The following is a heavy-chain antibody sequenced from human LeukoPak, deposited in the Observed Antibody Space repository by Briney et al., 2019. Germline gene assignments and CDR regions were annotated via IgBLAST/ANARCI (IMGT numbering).Heavy chain of an antibody. J-gene: IGHJ5*02. D-gene: IGHD2-21*01. CDR2: INYSVST. V-gene: IGHV4-59*08. CDR1: GVFISIYY. Sequence: PSETLSLTCTLSGVFISIYYSSWIRQPPGKGLECIGYINYSVSTYYNPSLRSRDTISVDTSKNQFSLKLNSVTAAETSGYYCARHCGPWGQGRLVTVSS. CDR3: ARHCGP.